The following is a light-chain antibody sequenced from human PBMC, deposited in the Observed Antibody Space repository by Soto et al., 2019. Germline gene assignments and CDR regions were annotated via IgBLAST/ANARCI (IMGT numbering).Light chain of an antibody. CDR2: GAS. CDR1: QSVSSN. J-gene: IGKJ1*01. CDR3: QQYNNWPPST. V-gene: IGKV3-15*01. Sequence: EIVMTQSPATLSVSPGERATLSCRASQSVSSNLACYQQKPGQAPRLLIYGASTRATGIPARFSGSGSGTEFTLTISSLQSEDFAVYYCQQYNNWPPSTFGQGTKVDNK.